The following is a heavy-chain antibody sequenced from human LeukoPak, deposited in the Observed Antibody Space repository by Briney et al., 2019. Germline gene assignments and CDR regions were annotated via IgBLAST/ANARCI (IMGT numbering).Heavy chain of an antibody. CDR3: ARGWELLLDY. Sequence: GGSLRLSCAASGFTFSSYAMHWVRQAPGKGLEWVAVISYDGSNKYYADSVKGRFTISRDNSKNTLYLQMNSLRAEGTAVYYCARGWELLLDYWGQGTLVTVSS. CDR1: GFTFSSYA. J-gene: IGHJ4*02. V-gene: IGHV3-30-3*01. CDR2: ISYDGSNK. D-gene: IGHD1-26*01.